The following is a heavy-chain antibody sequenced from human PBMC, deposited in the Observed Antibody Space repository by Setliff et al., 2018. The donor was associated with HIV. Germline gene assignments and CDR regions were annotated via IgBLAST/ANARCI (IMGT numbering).Heavy chain of an antibody. CDR1: GYSISSGYY. D-gene: IGHD3-22*01. J-gene: IGHJ4*02. Sequence: PSETLSLTCAVSGYSISSGYYWGWIRQPPGKGLEWIGNIYHTGSISYNPSLKSRVTMSVDTSKNQFSLKLNSVTAADTAVYYCARSNYYDSSGYLITLFDYWGQGTLVTVSS. CDR2: IYHTGSI. V-gene: IGHV4-38-2*01. CDR3: ARSNYYDSSGYLITLFDY.